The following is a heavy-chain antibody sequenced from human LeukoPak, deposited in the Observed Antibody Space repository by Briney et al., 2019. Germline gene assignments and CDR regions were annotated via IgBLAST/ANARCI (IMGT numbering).Heavy chain of an antibody. CDR2: IYYSGST. V-gene: IGHV4-59*01. CDR1: GGSISNYY. D-gene: IGHD3-10*01. Sequence: SETLSLTCTVSGGSISNYYWSWIRQPPGKGLEWIGYIYYSGSTNYNPSLKSRVTISLDTSKNQFSLKLTSVTAADTAAYYCARDGGYGSGSYLWGQGTLVTVSS. J-gene: IGHJ4*02. CDR3: ARDGGYGSGSYL.